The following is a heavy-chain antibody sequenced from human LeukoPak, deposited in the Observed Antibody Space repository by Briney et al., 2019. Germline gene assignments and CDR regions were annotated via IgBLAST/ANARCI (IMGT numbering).Heavy chain of an antibody. J-gene: IGHJ5*02. CDR1: GYTFTSYG. Sequence: ASVKVSCKASGYTFTSYGISWVRQAPGQGLEWMGWISAYNGNTNYAQKLQGRVTMTTDTSTSTAYMELRSLRSDDTAVYFCARDLSPYCSGGSCYGWFDPWGQGTLVTVSS. D-gene: IGHD2-15*01. CDR3: ARDLSPYCSGGSCYGWFDP. CDR2: ISAYNGNT. V-gene: IGHV1-18*01.